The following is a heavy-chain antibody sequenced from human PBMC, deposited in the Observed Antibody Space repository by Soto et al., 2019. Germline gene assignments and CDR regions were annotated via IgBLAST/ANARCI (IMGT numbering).Heavy chain of an antibody. CDR2: ISYDGSNK. V-gene: IGHV3-30*18. D-gene: IGHD3-16*01. J-gene: IGHJ5*02. Sequence: QVQLVESGGGVVQPGRSLRLSCAASGFTFSSYGMHWVRQAPGKGLEWVAVISYDGSNKYYADSVKGRFTISRDNSKNTLYLQMNSRRAEDTAVYYWAKGGRGGNWFDPWGQGTLVTVSS. CDR1: GFTFSSYG. CDR3: AKGGRGGNWFDP.